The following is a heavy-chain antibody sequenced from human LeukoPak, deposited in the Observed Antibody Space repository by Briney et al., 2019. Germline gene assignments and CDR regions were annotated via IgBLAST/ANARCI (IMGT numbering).Heavy chain of an antibody. CDR2: ISFDGSKT. J-gene: IGHJ6*02. D-gene: IGHD6-6*01. Sequence: PGRSLRLSCAASGFTFSSYAMHWVRQAPGKGLEWVAVISFDGSKTYYADSMKGRCTISRDNSKNTPYLQMNSLRAEDTAAYYCARDRQPYYHYYGMDVWGQGTTVTVSS. CDR3: ARDRQPYYHYYGMDV. CDR1: GFTFSSYA. V-gene: IGHV3-30-3*01.